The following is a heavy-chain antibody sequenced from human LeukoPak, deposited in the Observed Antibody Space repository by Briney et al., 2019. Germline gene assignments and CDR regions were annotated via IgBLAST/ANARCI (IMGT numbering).Heavy chain of an antibody. V-gene: IGHV3-21*01. D-gene: IGHD2-15*01. CDR2: ISSSSSYI. CDR3: ARSRRADIVVVVADF. CDR1: GFTFSSYS. Sequence: GGSLRLSCAASGFTFSSYSMNWVRQAPGKGLEWVSSISSSSSYIYYADSVKSRFTISRDNAKNSLYLQMNSLRAEDTAVYYCARSRRADIVVVVADFWGQGTLVTVSS. J-gene: IGHJ4*02.